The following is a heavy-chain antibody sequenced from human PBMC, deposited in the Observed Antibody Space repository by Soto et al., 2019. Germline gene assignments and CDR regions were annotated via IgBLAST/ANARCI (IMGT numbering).Heavy chain of an antibody. J-gene: IGHJ6*03. D-gene: IGHD3-3*01. CDR1: GFTFSSYA. V-gene: IGHV3-23*01. Sequence: EVQLLESGGGLVQPGGSLRLSCAASGFTFSSYAMSWVRQAPGKGLEWVSAISGSGGSTYYADSVKGRFTISRDNSKNTLYLQMNSLRAEDTAVYYCAKEAIFGVGTWPIYNYMVVWGKGTTVTVSS. CDR3: AKEAIFGVGTWPIYNYMVV. CDR2: ISGSGGST.